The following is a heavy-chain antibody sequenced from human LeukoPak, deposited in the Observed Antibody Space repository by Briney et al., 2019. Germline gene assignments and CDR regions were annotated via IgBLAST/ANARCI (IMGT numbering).Heavy chain of an antibody. V-gene: IGHV3-23*01. D-gene: IGHD3-3*01. CDR2: ISGSGGST. CDR3: AKDACDYDFWSGYCHFDY. CDR1: GFTFSSYA. Sequence: EPGGSLRLSCAASGFTFSSYAMSWVRQAPGKGLEWVSAISGSGGSTYYADSVKGRFTISRDNSKNTLYLQMNSLRAEDTAVYYCAKDACDYDFWSGYCHFDYWGQGTLVTVSS. J-gene: IGHJ4*02.